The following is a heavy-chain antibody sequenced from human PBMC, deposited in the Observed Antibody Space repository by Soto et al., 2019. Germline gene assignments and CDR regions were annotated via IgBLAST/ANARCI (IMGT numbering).Heavy chain of an antibody. Sequence: SVKVSCKASGGTFSSYAISWVRQAPGQGLEWMGGIIPIFGTANYAQKFQGRVTITADESTSTAYMELSSLRSEDTAVYYCAREPDYDILTGYYYYGMDVWGQGTTVTVSS. CDR1: GGTFSSYA. D-gene: IGHD3-9*01. CDR3: AREPDYDILTGYYYYGMDV. CDR2: IIPIFGTA. J-gene: IGHJ6*02. V-gene: IGHV1-69*13.